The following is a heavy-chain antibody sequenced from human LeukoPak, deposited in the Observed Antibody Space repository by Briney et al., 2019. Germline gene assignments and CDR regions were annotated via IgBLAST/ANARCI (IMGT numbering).Heavy chain of an antibody. J-gene: IGHJ4*02. CDR1: GFTFSDYY. V-gene: IGHV3-15*01. Sequence: GGSLRLSCAASGFTFSDYYMSWIRQAPGKGREGVGVIKSKTDGGTTDYAAPVKGRFTISRDDSKNTLYLQMNSLKTEDTAVYYCTTDRFGITIFGVVIYWGQGTLVTVSS. D-gene: IGHD3-3*01. CDR3: TTDRFGITIFGVVIY. CDR2: IKSKTDGGTT.